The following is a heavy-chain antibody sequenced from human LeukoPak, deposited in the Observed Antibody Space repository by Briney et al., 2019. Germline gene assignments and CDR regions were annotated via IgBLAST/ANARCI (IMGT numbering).Heavy chain of an antibody. J-gene: IGHJ6*03. V-gene: IGHV1-8*03. CDR2: MNPNSGNT. CDR3: ARRLIGEYSSQANYYMDV. Sequence: ASVKVSCKASGYTFTSYDINWVRQATGQGLEWMGWMNPNSGNTGYAQKFQGRVTITRNTSISTAYMELSSLRSEDTAVYYCARRLIGEYSSQANYYMDVWGKGTTVTVSS. CDR1: GYTFTSYD. D-gene: IGHD6-6*01.